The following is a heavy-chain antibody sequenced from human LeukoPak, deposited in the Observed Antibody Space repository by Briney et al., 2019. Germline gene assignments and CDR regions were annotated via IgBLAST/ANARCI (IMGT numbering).Heavy chain of an antibody. CDR1: GFTFSSYS. V-gene: IGHV3-48*04. CDR2: ISSTSAI. D-gene: IGHD1-20*01. J-gene: IGHJ4*02. Sequence: PGGSLRLSCAASGFTFSSYSMNWVRQAPGKGLEWVSYISSTSAIYYADSVKGRFTISRDDAKNSLYLQMNSLRAEDTAVYYCARDLNWCFDYWGQGALVTVSS. CDR3: ARDLNWCFDY.